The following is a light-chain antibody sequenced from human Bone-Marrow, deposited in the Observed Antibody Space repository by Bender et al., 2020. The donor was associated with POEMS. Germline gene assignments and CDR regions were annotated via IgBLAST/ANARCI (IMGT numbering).Light chain of an antibody. CDR3: QAWDTYSVI. V-gene: IGLV3-1*01. CDR1: DLGDKY. CDR2: QDT. J-gene: IGLJ2*01. Sequence: SSEVTQPPSVSVSPGQTASITCSGDDLGDKYVAWYQQKPGQPPVLVIYQDTKRPSGIPERFSGSNSGNTATLTISVTQAMDEADYYCQAWDTYSVIFGGGTKLTVL.